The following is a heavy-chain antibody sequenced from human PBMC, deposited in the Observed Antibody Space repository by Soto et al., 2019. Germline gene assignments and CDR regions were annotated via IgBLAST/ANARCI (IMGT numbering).Heavy chain of an antibody. D-gene: IGHD1-7*01. CDR3: NSGWNSDY. Sequence: GGSLRLSCAASGFTFSNAWMSWVRQAPGKGLEWVGRIKRKTEGGTTEYAAAVKGRFTISRDDSKNTLYLQMNSLKTEDTAVYYCNSGWNSDYWGQGTLVTVSS. V-gene: IGHV3-15*01. J-gene: IGHJ4*02. CDR2: IKRKTEGGTT. CDR1: GFTFSNAW.